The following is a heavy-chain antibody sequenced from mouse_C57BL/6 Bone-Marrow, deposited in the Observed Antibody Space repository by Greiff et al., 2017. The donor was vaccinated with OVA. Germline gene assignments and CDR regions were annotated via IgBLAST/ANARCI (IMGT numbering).Heavy chain of an antibody. CDR1: GYTFTSYG. V-gene: IGHV1-81*01. D-gene: IGHD4-1*01. J-gene: IGHJ3*01. CDR3: ARGRLGPFAY. CDR2: IYPRSGNT. Sequence: VQLKESGAELARPGASVKLSCKASGYTFTSYGISWVKQRTGQGLEWIGEIYPRSGNTYYNEKFKGKATLTADKSSSTAYMELRSLTSEDSAVYFCARGRLGPFAYWGQGTLVTVSA.